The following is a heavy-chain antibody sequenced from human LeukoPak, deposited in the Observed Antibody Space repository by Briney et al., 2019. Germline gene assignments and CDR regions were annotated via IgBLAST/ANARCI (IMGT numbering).Heavy chain of an antibody. V-gene: IGHV3-15*01. CDR2: IKSKTDGGTT. D-gene: IGHD3-9*01. Sequence: GGSLRLSCAASGFTFSNAWMSWVRQAPGKGLEWVGRIKSKTDGGTTDYAAPVKGRFTISRDDSKNTLYLQMNSLKTEDTAVYYCTTMGHYDILTGYHEGAFDIWGQGTMVTVSS. J-gene: IGHJ3*02. CDR3: TTMGHYDILTGYHEGAFDI. CDR1: GFTFSNAW.